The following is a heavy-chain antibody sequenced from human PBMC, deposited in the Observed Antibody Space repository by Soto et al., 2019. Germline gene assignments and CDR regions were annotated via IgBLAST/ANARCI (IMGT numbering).Heavy chain of an antibody. CDR3: ARDQGMLIFGGLMTKVRYYYGMDV. D-gene: IGHD3-16*01. V-gene: IGHV1-3*01. J-gene: IGHJ6*02. CDR2: INVGNGDT. CDR1: GGTFSSYA. Sequence: ASVKVSCKASGGTFSSYAISWVRQAPGQGLEWVGWINVGNGDTRYSQKFQGRVTITRDTSASTVYMELSSLRSEDTAVYYCARDQGMLIFGGLMTKVRYYYGMDVWGQGTTVTVSS.